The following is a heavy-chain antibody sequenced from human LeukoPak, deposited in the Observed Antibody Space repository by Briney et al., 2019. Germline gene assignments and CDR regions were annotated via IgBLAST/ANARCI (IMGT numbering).Heavy chain of an antibody. D-gene: IGHD6-13*01. Sequence: PGRSLRLSCAASGFTFNNYGIHYVRQAPGKGLEWVAVISDDGRHKNYADSVKGRFTISRVNSNNTLYLQMNSLRVEDTGVYYCAKDRETTASGTFDYWGQGTLVTVSS. CDR1: GFTFNNYG. CDR3: AKDRETTASGTFDY. J-gene: IGHJ4*02. CDR2: ISDDGRHK. V-gene: IGHV3-30*18.